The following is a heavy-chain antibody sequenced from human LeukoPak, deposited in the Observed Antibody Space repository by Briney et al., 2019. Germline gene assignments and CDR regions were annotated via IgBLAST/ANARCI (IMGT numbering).Heavy chain of an antibody. CDR3: AREVDPLFDY. D-gene: IGHD5-12*01. V-gene: IGHV3-30*02. J-gene: IGHJ4*02. Sequence: PGGSLRLSCAASGFTFSSYGMHWVRQAPGKGLEWVAFIRYDGSNKYYADSVKGRFTISRDNSKNTLYLQMNSLRAEDTAVYYCAREVDPLFDYWGQGTLVTVSS. CDR2: IRYDGSNK. CDR1: GFTFSSYG.